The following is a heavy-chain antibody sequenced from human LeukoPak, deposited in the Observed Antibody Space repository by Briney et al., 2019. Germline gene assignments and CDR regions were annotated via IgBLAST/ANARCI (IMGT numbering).Heavy chain of an antibody. CDR1: GGSIASNSYY. CDR3: ASMLRAETFIDH. J-gene: IGHJ4*02. V-gene: IGHV4-39*02. Sequence: SETLSLTCTASGGSIASNSYYWGWVRQPPGKGLEWIGSIFYSGGLNYTPSLKSRVTISADASKNTFPLKLTSGTAADTSVYFCASMLRAETFIDHWGQGTPVTVSS. D-gene: IGHD3-10*02. CDR2: IFYSGGL.